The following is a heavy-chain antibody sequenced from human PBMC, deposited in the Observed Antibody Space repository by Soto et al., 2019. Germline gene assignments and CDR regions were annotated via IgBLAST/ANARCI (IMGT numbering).Heavy chain of an antibody. D-gene: IGHD6-13*01. J-gene: IGHJ6*02. Sequence: SETMSLTCTVSGDSISGDYWSWIRQPPGEGLEWIGYIYYSGSTNYNPSLKSRVTISVDTSKNQFSLKLRSVTAADTAMYYCARASSPGGRGYPMDVWGQGTTVTVSS. V-gene: IGHV4-59*01. CDR1: GDSISGDY. CDR2: IYYSGST. CDR3: ARASSPGGRGYPMDV.